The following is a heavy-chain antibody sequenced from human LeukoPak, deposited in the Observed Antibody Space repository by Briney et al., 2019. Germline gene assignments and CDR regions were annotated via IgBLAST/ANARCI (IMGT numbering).Heavy chain of an antibody. V-gene: IGHV3-7*01. J-gene: IGHJ4*02. CDR3: ARDPESRYCTNGVCYKLFYYFDY. D-gene: IGHD2-8*01. Sequence: PGGSLRLSCAASGFTFSSYWMNWVRQAPGKGLEWVANIKQDGSEKYYVDSVKGRFTISRDNAKNSLYLQMNSLRAEDTAVYYCARDPESRYCTNGVCYKLFYYFDYWGQGTLVTVSS. CDR2: IKQDGSEK. CDR1: GFTFSSYW.